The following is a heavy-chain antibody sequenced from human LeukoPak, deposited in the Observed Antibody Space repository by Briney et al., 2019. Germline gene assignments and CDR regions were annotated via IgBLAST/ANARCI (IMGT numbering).Heavy chain of an antibody. CDR3: ARLDDSSGLVVDY. CDR1: GGSISSYY. CDR2: IYYSGST. V-gene: IGHV4-59*08. J-gene: IGHJ4*02. D-gene: IGHD3-22*01. Sequence: PSETLPLTCTVSGGSISSYYWSWIRQPPGKGLEWIGYIYYSGSTNYNPSLKSRVTISVDTSKNQFSLKLSSVTAADTAVYYCARLDDSSGLVVDYWGQRTLVTVSS.